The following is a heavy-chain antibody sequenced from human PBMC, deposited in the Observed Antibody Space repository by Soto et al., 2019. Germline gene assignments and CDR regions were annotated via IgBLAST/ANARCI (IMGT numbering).Heavy chain of an antibody. D-gene: IGHD6-6*01. Sequence: PSETLSLTCTVSGGSISSGGYYWSWIRQHPGKGLEWIGYIYYSGSTYYNPSLKSRVTISVDTSKNQFSLKLSSVTAADTAVYYCATIVIAARNFDYWGQGTLVTVSS. CDR2: IYYSGST. V-gene: IGHV4-31*03. CDR1: GGSISSGGYY. J-gene: IGHJ4*02. CDR3: ATIVIAARNFDY.